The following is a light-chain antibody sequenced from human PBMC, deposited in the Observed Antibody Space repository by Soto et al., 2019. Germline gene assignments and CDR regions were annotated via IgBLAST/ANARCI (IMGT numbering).Light chain of an antibody. CDR2: GNS. Sequence: QSVLTQPPSVSGAPGQRVTISCTGSSSNIGAGSDVHWYQQLPGTAPKLLIYGNSNRPSGVPDRFSGSKSGTSASLAITVLQAEDEADYYCQSYDSSLSGSYVFGTGTKVTVL. CDR3: QSYDSSLSGSYV. J-gene: IGLJ1*01. CDR1: SSNIGAGSD. V-gene: IGLV1-40*01.